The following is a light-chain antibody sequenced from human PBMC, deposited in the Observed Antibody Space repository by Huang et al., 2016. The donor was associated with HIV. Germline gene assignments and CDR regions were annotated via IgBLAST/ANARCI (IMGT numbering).Light chain of an antibody. CDR3: QQRSDWPPWT. J-gene: IGKJ1*01. Sequence: EIVLTQSPATLSLSPGERATLSCRASQSVRNYLAWYQQKPGQAPRLLIYDASNRATGTPARFSGSGSGTDFTLTISSLGHEDFAVYYCQQRSDWPPWTFGQGTKVEIK. CDR2: DAS. V-gene: IGKV3-11*01. CDR1: QSVRNY.